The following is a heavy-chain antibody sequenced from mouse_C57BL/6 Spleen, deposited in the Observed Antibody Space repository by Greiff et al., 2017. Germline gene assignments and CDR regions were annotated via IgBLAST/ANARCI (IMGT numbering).Heavy chain of an antibody. CDR2: IHPNTGST. CDR3: ERGGTTVVANDWYFDV. CDR1: GYTFTSYW. D-gene: IGHD1-1*01. J-gene: IGHJ1*03. Sequence: VQLQQPGAELVKPGASVTLSCKASGYTFTSYWMHWVKQRPGQGLEWIGMIHPNTGSTTYNQKFKSKATLTVDKSSSTAYMQLSSLTSEDSAVYDCERGGTTVVANDWYFDVWGTGTTVTVSS. V-gene: IGHV1-64*01.